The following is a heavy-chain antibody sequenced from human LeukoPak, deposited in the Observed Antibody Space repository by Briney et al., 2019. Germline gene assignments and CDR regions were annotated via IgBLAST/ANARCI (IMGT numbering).Heavy chain of an antibody. J-gene: IGHJ4*02. D-gene: IGHD3-10*01. V-gene: IGHV4-38-2*01. CDR2: IYHNGST. CDR3: ARAGWIITSGIDY. Sequence: SETLSLTCGVSGYSISRGYYWAWIRQPPGKGLEWIGTIYHNGSTYYTPSLGSRVTISVDTSKNEFSLNLKSVTAADTAVYYCARAGWIITSGIDYWGQGALVTLTS. CDR1: GYSISRGYY.